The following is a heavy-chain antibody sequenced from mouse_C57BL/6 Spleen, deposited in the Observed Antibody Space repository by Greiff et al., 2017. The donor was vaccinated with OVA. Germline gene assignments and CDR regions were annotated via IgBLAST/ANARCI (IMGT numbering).Heavy chain of an antibody. D-gene: IGHD2-12*01. Sequence: VMLQESGPELVKSGASAKISCKASGYAFSSPWLNWVKQRPGKGLAWIGRIYPGDGDTNYNGKFKGKATLTADKSSSTAYMQLSSLTSEDSAVYFCARYDSIRDYFDYWGQGTTLTVSS. CDR2: IYPGDGDT. CDR1: GYAFSSPW. V-gene: IGHV1-82*01. J-gene: IGHJ2*01. CDR3: ARYDSIRDYFDY.